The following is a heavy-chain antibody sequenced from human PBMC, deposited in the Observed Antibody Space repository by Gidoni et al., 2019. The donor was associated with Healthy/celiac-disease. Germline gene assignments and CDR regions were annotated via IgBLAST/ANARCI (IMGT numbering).Heavy chain of an antibody. CDR3: ARDPTDNIEIAAGGDY. CDR1: GGTFRSYA. Sequence: QVQLVQSGAEVKKPGSSVKVSCKASGGTFRSYAISWVRQAPGQGLEWRGGIITIFGTANYAQKFQGRVTITADESTSTAYMELSSLRSEDTAVYYCARDPTDNIEIAAGGDYWGQGTLVTVSS. V-gene: IGHV1-69*01. D-gene: IGHD6-13*01. J-gene: IGHJ4*02. CDR2: IITIFGTA.